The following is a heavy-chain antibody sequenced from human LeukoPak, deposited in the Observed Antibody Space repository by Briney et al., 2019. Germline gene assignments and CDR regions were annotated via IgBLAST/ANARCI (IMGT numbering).Heavy chain of an antibody. D-gene: IGHD6-13*01. CDR1: GDSMNSSSFY. Sequence: SETLSLTCTVSGDSMNSSSFYWGWIRQPPGKGLEWIGTIYHGGSTDSYTGRTYYNSSLKSRVTISVDTSNNQFSLKLSSVTAADTAVYYCASSSSWYFYFDYWGQGTLVTVSS. CDR2: IYHGGST. V-gene: IGHV4-39*01. CDR3: ASSSSWYFYFDY. J-gene: IGHJ4*02.